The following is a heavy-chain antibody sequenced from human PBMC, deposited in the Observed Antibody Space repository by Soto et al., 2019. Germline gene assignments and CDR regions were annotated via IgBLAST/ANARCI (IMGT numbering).Heavy chain of an antibody. D-gene: IGHD2-2*01. CDR1: GGSISSGTW. V-gene: IGHV4-4*02. CDR2: IYHSGSP. J-gene: IGHJ5*02. CDR3: ARRIPAAPNWFDP. Sequence: QVQLQESGPGLVKPSGTLSLTCAVSGGSISSGTWWSWVRQSPGRGLEWIGEIYHSGSPNYNPTLKRRVTMSVDKSKSLASLGLSSVTAADAALYYCARRIPAAPNWFDPWGQGTLVTVSS.